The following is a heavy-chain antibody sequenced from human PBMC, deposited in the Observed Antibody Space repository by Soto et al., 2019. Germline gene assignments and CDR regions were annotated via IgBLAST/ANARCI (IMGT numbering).Heavy chain of an antibody. J-gene: IGHJ4*02. V-gene: IGHV1-69*13. D-gene: IGHD1-26*01. CDR1: GVTYSSYA. CDR3: AASSGTYHEGVDY. Sequence: SVKVSCKASGVTYSSYAISWVRQAPGQGLEWLAGIIPIFGRANYAQKFQGRVTITADESTNTAYMELSSLRSEDTAVFYCAASSGTYHEGVDYWGQGTLVTVSS. CDR2: IIPIFGRA.